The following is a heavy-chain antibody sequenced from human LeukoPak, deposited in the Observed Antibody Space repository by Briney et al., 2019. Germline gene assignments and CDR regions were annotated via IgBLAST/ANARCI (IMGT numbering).Heavy chain of an antibody. J-gene: IGHJ4*02. D-gene: IGHD3-3*01. CDR2: IDYSGST. V-gene: IGHV4-30-2*06. Sequence: SETLSLTCTVSGVSIDIGGCYWTWLRQSLGKDLEWIGNIDYSGSTSYSPSIKSRVTISIDKSQNQFSLQLTSVTAADTAVYYCARLLWSGYVYVDYWGQGTLVTVSS. CDR3: ARLLWSGYVYVDY. CDR1: GVSIDIGGCY.